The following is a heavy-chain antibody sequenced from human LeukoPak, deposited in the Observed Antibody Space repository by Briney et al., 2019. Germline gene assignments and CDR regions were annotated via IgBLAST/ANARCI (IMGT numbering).Heavy chain of an antibody. J-gene: IGHJ5*02. Sequence: SSETLSLTCTVSGGSISSYYWSWIRQPPGKGLKWIGNIYYSGYTTYSPSLRSRVTISVDTSKNQFSLKLNSVTAADTAVYYCARIYSSSWFLNWFDPWGQGTLVTVSS. CDR3: ARIYSSSWFLNWFDP. CDR2: IYYSGYT. D-gene: IGHD6-13*01. V-gene: IGHV4-59*08. CDR1: GGSISSYY.